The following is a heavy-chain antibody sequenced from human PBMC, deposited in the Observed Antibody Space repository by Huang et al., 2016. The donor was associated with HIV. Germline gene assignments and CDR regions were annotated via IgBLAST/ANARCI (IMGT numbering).Heavy chain of an antibody. CDR1: GFSLTPTGVA. J-gene: IGHJ4*02. CDR2: IYWNDDK. D-gene: IGHD3-16*01. Sequence: QITLKESGPTLVKPTQTLTLTCSFSGFSLTPTGVAVGWIRHPPGKALEWLALIYWNDDKRYSPSLKSRLTSSKDTSRNQVVLTVTDVDPLDTATYYCARRPLGAGYYFDSWGRGTLVTVSS. V-gene: IGHV2-5*01. CDR3: ARRPLGAGYYFDS.